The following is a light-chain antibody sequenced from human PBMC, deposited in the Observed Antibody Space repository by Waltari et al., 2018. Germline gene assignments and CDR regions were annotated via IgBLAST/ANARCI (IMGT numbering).Light chain of an antibody. Sequence: DIVMTQSPATLSVSPGERATLSCRASQNISSNLAWYRQKPGQAPRLLIYGASFRATGIPARISGSGSGTEFTHTISSLQSEDFAVYFCQQYDNWPPITFGQGTKLEIK. V-gene: IGKV3-15*01. CDR2: GAS. CDR1: QNISSN. CDR3: QQYDNWPPIT. J-gene: IGKJ2*01.